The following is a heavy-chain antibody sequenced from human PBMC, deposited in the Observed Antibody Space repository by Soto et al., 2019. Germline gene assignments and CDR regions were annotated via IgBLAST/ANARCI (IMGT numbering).Heavy chain of an antibody. D-gene: IGHD5-12*01. CDR2: INPNSGGT. Sequence: ASVKVSCKASGYTFTGYYMHWVRQAPGQGLEWMGWINPNSGGTNYAQKFQGRVTMTRDTSINTAYMELSRLRSDDTAVYYCATDGDTYSGYDFSLDYYYGMDVWGQGTTVTVSS. CDR3: ATDGDTYSGYDFSLDYYYGMDV. V-gene: IGHV1-2*02. CDR1: GYTFTGYY. J-gene: IGHJ6*02.